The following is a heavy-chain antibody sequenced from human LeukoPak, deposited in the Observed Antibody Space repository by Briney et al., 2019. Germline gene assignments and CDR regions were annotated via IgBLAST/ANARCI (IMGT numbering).Heavy chain of an antibody. CDR2: IKPDGSEK. CDR1: GFTFSNYW. Sequence: GGSLRLSCAASGFTFSNYWMTWFRQTPGKGLEWVGNIKPDGSEKYYVDSVKGRFTISRDNAKNSLYLQMNSLRAEDTAVYYCARDSYTYCGGDCPKDYWGQGTLVTVSS. J-gene: IGHJ4*02. CDR3: ARDSYTYCGGDCPKDY. D-gene: IGHD2-21*02. V-gene: IGHV3-7*01.